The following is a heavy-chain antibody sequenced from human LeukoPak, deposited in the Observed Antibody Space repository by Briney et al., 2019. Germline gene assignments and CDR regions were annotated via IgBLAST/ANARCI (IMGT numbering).Heavy chain of an antibody. CDR2: IKSKTDVETT. CDR1: GFTFSNAW. CDR3: TTGLLGK. Sequence: GGSLRLSCAASGFTFSNAWMSWVRQAPGKGLEWVGCIKSKTDVETTDYAAPVKGRFTISRDDSKSTLYLQMNSLKVEDTAVYYCTTGLLGKWGQGTLVTVSS. V-gene: IGHV3-15*01. J-gene: IGHJ4*02.